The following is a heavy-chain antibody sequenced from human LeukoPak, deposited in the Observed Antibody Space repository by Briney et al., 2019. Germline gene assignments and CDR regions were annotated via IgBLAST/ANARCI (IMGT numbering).Heavy chain of an antibody. V-gene: IGHV3-53*05. CDR3: ARVGGFYYFDH. D-gene: IGHD2/OR15-2a*01. Sequence: GGSLRLSCAASGITVSTNYMTWVRQAPGKGLERVSVIHSGGTTSYVDSVKGRFTISRDNSKNTLYLQMNSLRAEDTAVYFCARVGGFYYFDHWGQGTLVTVSS. CDR1: GITVSTNY. CDR2: IHSGGTT. J-gene: IGHJ4*02.